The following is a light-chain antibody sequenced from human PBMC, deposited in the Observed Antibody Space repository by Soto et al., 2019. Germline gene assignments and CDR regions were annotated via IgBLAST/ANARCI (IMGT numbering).Light chain of an antibody. V-gene: IGKV1-9*01. CDR3: QQLDSDPPWT. Sequence: IQLTQSPSSLSASVGDRVTITCRASQDISTYLAWYQQNPGRAPKLLIYLASNLHTGVPSRFSGSGSGTEFTLTISSLQPEYFATYYCQQLDSDPPWTFGQGTRVEIK. CDR2: LAS. J-gene: IGKJ1*01. CDR1: QDISTY.